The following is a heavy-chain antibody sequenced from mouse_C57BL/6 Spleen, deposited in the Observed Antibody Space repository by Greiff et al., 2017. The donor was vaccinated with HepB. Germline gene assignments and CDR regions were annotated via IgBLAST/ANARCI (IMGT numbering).Heavy chain of an antibody. V-gene: IGHV1-9*01. CDR3: ARTSFSYWYFDV. J-gene: IGHJ1*03. CDR2: ILPGSGST. Sequence: QVQLQQSGAELMKPGASVKLSCKATGYTFTGYWIEWVKQRPGHGLEWIGEILPGSGSTTYNEKFKGKATFTADTSSNTAYMQLSSLTTEDSAIYYCARTSFSYWYFDVWGTGTTVTVSS. CDR1: GYTFTGYW.